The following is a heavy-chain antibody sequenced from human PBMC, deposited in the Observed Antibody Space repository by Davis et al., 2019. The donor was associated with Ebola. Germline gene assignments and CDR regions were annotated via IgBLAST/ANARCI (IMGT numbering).Heavy chain of an antibody. V-gene: IGHV1-2*06. CDR2: IDPNSGGS. D-gene: IGHD6-13*01. CDR1: GYPFTGYY. CDR3: ARDGQQQLLVDTWFDP. J-gene: IGHJ5*02. Sequence: AASVKVSCKASGYPFTGYYMHWVRQAPGQGLEWMGRIDPNSGGSDFAQKFQGRVTMTRDSSINTAYMELGKLTSDDTAVYFCARDGQQQLLVDTWFDPWGQGTLVTVSS.